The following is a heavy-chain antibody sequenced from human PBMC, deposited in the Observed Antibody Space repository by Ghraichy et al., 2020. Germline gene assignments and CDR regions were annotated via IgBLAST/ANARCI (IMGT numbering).Heavy chain of an antibody. CDR1: GGSLNTQY. CDR3: ARGGCSDRTCRWLANDPFDF. J-gene: IGHJ3*01. D-gene: IGHD2-15*01. CDR2: IYHDGST. V-gene: IGHV4-59*11. Sequence: SETLSLTCSVSGGSLNTQYWSWISQPPGKGLDYIGYIYHDGSTNYNPSLKGRVTISIDTSNNQFSLRMNSVTAADTAVYYCARGGCSDRTCRWLANDPFDFWSQVTMVTVSS.